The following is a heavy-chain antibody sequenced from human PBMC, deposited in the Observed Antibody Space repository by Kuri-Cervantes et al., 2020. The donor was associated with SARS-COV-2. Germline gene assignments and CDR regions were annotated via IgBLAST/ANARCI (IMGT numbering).Heavy chain of an antibody. CDR2: IYYSGST. CDR3: ATSYYYDSSGYYGWFDP. V-gene: IGHV4-39*01. CDR1: GVSVGSSRYY. D-gene: IGHD3-22*01. Sequence: SETLSLTCTVSGVSVGSSRYYWGWIRQPPGKRLEWLGTIYYSGSTYYNPSLKSRVTISVDTSWNQFSLKLSSVTASDTAVYYCATSYYYDSSGYYGWFDPWGQGVLVTVSS. J-gene: IGHJ5*02.